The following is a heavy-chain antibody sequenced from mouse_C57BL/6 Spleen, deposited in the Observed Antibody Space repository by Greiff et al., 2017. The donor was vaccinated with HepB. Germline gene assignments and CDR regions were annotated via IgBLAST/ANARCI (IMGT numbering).Heavy chain of an antibody. J-gene: IGHJ1*03. Sequence: EVKVVESGAELVKPGASVKLSCTASGFNIKDYYMHWVKQRTEQGLEWIGRIDPEDGETKYAPKFQGKATITADTSSNTAYLQLSSLTSEDTAVYYCARDYYGSSYFDVWGTGTTVTVSS. CDR1: GFNIKDYY. CDR3: ARDYYGSSYFDV. V-gene: IGHV14-2*01. CDR2: IDPEDGET. D-gene: IGHD1-1*01.